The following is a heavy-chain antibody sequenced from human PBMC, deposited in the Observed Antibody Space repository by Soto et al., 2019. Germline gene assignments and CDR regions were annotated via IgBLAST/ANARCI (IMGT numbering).Heavy chain of an antibody. CDR1: GFTFSNYG. J-gene: IGHJ6*02. V-gene: IGHV3-30*18. CDR2: ISYDGIKK. D-gene: IGHD2-15*01. Sequence: QVQLVESGGGVVQPGRSLRLSCTASGFTFSNYGMHWVRQAPGKGLEWVAVISYDGIKKNYADSVKGRFTISRDNSKHTLYLQMNSLRAEDTAVYYGAKDRYGGNPDYYYGMDVWGQGTTVTVSS. CDR3: AKDRYGGNPDYYYGMDV.